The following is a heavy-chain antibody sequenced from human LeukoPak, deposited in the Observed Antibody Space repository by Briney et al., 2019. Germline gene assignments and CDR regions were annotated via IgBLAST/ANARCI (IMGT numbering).Heavy chain of an antibody. CDR1: GYTFTGYN. J-gene: IGHJ4*02. V-gene: IGHV1-2*02. CDR3: ARGRMGGGNDY. D-gene: IGHD2-15*01. Sequence: ASVKVSCKASGYTFTGYNMHWVRQAPGQGLEWMGWIDPNSGGTNYAQKFQGRVTMTRDTSISTAYMELSSQRSDDTAVYYCARGRMGGGNDYWGQGTLVTVSS. CDR2: IDPNSGGT.